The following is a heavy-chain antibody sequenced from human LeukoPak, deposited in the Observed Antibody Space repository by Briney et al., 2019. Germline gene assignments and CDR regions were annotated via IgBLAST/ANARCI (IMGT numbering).Heavy chain of an antibody. CDR3: ARDKSSIGALGMRGPEYYFDY. CDR1: GYTFTGYY. J-gene: IGHJ4*02. V-gene: IGHV1-46*01. CDR2: INPSGGST. D-gene: IGHD6-6*01. Sequence: GASVKVSCKASGYTFTGYYMHWVRQAPGQGLEWMGWINPSGGSTTYAQKFQGRVTMTRDMSTSTVYMELRSLRSEDTAVYYCARDKSSIGALGMRGPEYYFDYWGQGNLVTVSS.